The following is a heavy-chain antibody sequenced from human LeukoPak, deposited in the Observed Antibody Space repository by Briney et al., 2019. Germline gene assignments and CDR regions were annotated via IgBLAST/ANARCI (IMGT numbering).Heavy chain of an antibody. J-gene: IGHJ4*02. V-gene: IGHV3-23*01. Sequence: GGSLTLSCAPSGFSFSSYGMSWVRQAPGKGLEWVSAITETGGSTYYTDPMKGRFTISRDNSKSMLYLQMNGLRVEDTAIYYCARCGGDTCYSRPPDFWGQGALVTVSS. D-gene: IGHD2-15*01. CDR3: ARCGGDTCYSRPPDF. CDR1: GFSFSSYG. CDR2: ITETGGST.